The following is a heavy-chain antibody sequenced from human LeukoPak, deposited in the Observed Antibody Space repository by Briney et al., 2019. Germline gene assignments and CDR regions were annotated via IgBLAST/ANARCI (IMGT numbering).Heavy chain of an antibody. V-gene: IGHV4-4*02. Sequence: SETLSLTCGVSGGSISSSNWWSWVRQPPGKGLEWIGEIYHSGSTNYNPSLESRVSISVDKSKNLFSLKLNSVTAADTAVYYCARNANPTDAFDIWGQGTMVTVFS. J-gene: IGHJ3*02. D-gene: IGHD2-2*01. CDR3: ARNANPTDAFDI. CDR1: GGSISSSNW. CDR2: IYHSGST.